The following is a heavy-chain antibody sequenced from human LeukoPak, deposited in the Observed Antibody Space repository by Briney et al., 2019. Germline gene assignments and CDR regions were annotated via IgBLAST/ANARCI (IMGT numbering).Heavy chain of an antibody. CDR2: IYYSGST. V-gene: IGHV4-39*01. CDR1: GGSISSSSYY. Sequence: SETLSLTCTVSGGSISSSSYYWGWIRQPPGKGLEWIGSIYYSGSTYYNPSLKSRVTISVDTSKNQFSLKLSSVTAADTAVYYCAAKDILTGYYHHNWFDPWGQGTLVTVSS. J-gene: IGHJ5*02. D-gene: IGHD3-9*01. CDR3: AAKDILTGYYHHNWFDP.